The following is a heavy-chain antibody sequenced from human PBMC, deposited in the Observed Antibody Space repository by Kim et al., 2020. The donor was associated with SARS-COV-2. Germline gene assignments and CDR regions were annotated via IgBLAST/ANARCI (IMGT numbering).Heavy chain of an antibody. Sequence: ASVKVSCKASGYTFSRYGVTWVRQAPGQGLEWMGWISSYNGNKYYTQKFQGRVTMTTDTSTSTAYMELRSLRSDDTAVYFGARDGAITGSNSDYWGQGTLVTVSS. CDR1: GYTFSRYG. V-gene: IGHV1-18*04. D-gene: IGHD6-13*01. CDR3: ARDGAITGSNSDY. CDR2: ISSYNGNK. J-gene: IGHJ4*02.